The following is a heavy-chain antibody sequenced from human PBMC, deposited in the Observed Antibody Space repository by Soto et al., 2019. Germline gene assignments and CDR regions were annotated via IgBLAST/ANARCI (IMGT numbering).Heavy chain of an antibody. CDR3: ARDQDSYYYDSSGSGGSP. CDR1: GYTFTSYG. Sequence: ASVKVSCKASGYTFTSYGISWVRQAPGQGLEWMGWISAYNGNTNYAQKHQGRVTMTTDTSTSTAYMELRSLRSDDTAVYYCARDQDSYYYDSSGSGGSPWGQRTLVTVSS. V-gene: IGHV1-18*01. CDR2: ISAYNGNT. D-gene: IGHD3-22*01. J-gene: IGHJ5*02.